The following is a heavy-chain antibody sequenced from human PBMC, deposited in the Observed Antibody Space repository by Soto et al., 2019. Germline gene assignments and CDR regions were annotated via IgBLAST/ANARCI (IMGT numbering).Heavy chain of an antibody. Sequence: ASVKVSCKASGYTFNSYGISWVRQAPGQGLEWMGWISVYNGNTNYAQKLQGRVTMTTDTSTSTAYMELRSLRSDDTAVYNCARPSSYRKMTYYYMDVWGKGTTVTVSS. CDR3: ARPSSYRKMTYYYMDV. V-gene: IGHV1-18*01. J-gene: IGHJ6*03. CDR2: ISVYNGNT. CDR1: GYTFNSYG. D-gene: IGHD2-2*02.